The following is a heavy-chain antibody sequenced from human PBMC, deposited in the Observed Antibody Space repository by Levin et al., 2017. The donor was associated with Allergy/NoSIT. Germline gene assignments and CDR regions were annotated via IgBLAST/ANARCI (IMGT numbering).Heavy chain of an antibody. CDR3: ARDKERGYGMDV. J-gene: IGHJ6*02. V-gene: IGHV3-66*01. CDR2: IYSGGST. D-gene: IGHD1-1*01. CDR1: GFTVSSNY. Sequence: GESLKISCAASGFTVSSNYMYWVRQAPGKGLEWVSLIYSGGSTYYADSVKGRFTISRDNSRNTLYLQMNSLRAEDTAVYYCARDKERGYGMDVWGQGTTVTVSS.